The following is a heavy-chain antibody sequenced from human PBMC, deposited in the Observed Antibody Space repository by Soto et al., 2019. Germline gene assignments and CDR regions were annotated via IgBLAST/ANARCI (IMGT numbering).Heavy chain of an antibody. J-gene: IGHJ4*02. CDR3: ARDFLGRIAARPGY. CDR2: ISAYNGNT. V-gene: IGHV1-18*04. D-gene: IGHD6-6*01. CDR1: GYTFTRYG. Sequence: GGSVEVSCHASGYTFTRYGIRWLRQATGQGLEWMGWISAYNGNTNYAQKLQGRVTMTTDTSTSTAYMELRSLRSDDTAVYYCARDFLGRIAARPGYWGQGTQVTVSS.